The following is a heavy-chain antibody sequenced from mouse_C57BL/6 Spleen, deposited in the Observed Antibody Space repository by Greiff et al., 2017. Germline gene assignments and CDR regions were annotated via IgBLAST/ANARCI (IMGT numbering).Heavy chain of an antibody. V-gene: IGHV1-18*01. CDR2: INPNNGGT. CDR3: ARITTVVGYYAMDY. CDR1: GYTFTDYN. Sequence: VHVKQSGPELVKPGASVKIPCKASGYTFTDYNMDWVKQSHGKSLEWIGDINPNNGGTIYNQKFKGKATLTVDKSSSTAYMELRSLTSEDTAVYYCARITTVVGYYAMDYWGQGTSVTVSS. D-gene: IGHD1-1*01. J-gene: IGHJ4*01.